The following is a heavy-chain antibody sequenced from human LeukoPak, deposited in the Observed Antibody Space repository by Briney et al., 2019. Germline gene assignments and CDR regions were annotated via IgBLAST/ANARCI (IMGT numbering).Heavy chain of an antibody. Sequence: ASVKVSCKASGYTFTSYAISWVRQAPGQGLEWMGWISSYNGNTHYAQKLQGRSTMTTDTSTSTAYMELRSLRSDDTAVYYCARDKPDRAAGHEDYWGQGTLVTVSS. J-gene: IGHJ4*02. CDR3: ARDKPDRAAGHEDY. D-gene: IGHD6-13*01. CDR1: GYTFTSYA. CDR2: ISSYNGNT. V-gene: IGHV1-18*01.